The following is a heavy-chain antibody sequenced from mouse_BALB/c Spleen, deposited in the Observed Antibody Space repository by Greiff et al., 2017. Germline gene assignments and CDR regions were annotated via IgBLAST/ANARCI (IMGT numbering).Heavy chain of an antibody. D-gene: IGHD4-1*01. Sequence: EVQLQQSGPELVKPGASVKISCKASGYTFTDYNMHWVKQSHGKSLEWIGYIYPYNGGTGYNQKFKSKATLTVDNSSSTAYMELRSLTSEDSAVYYCARGANWDGFAYWGQGTLVTVSA. CDR2: IYPYNGGT. V-gene: IGHV1S29*02. CDR1: GYTFTDYN. CDR3: ARGANWDGFAY. J-gene: IGHJ3*01.